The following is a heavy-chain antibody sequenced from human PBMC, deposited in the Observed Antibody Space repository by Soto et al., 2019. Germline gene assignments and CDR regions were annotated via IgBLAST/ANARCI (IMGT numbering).Heavy chain of an antibody. J-gene: IGHJ4*02. V-gene: IGHV4-39*01. CDR2: IYYSGST. D-gene: IGHD2-15*01. CDR1: GGSISSSSYY. CDR3: ARSCSGGSCYGGDY. Sequence: SETLSLTCTVSGGSISSSSYYWGWIRQPPGKGLEWIGSIYYSGSTYYNPSLKSRVTISVDTSKNQFSLKLSSVTAADTAVYYCARSCSGGSCYGGDYWGQGTLVTVSS.